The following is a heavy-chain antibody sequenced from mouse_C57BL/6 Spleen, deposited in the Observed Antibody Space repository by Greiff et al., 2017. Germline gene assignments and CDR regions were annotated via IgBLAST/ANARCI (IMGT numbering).Heavy chain of an antibody. CDR1: GYTFTSYW. CDR2: IDPSDSYT. CDR3: ARVPAQATGAMDY. V-gene: IGHV1-69*01. Sequence: QVQLQQPGAELVMPGASVKLSCKASGYTFTSYWMHWVKQRPGQGLEWIGEIDPSDSYTNYNQKFKGKSTLTVDKSSSTAYMQLSSLTSEDSAVYYCARVPAQATGAMDYWGQGTSVTVSS. J-gene: IGHJ4*01. D-gene: IGHD3-2*02.